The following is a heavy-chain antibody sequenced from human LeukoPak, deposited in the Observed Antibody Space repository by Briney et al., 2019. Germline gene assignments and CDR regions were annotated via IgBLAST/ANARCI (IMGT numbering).Heavy chain of an antibody. D-gene: IGHD6-6*01. Sequence: PGGSLRLSCAASGFTFGSYGMSWVRQAPGKGLEWVSGINWNGGSTSYADSVKGRFTISRDNAKNSLYLQMNSLRAEDTALYYCARVTYSSSSVVYYMDVWGKGTTVTVSS. CDR2: INWNGGST. J-gene: IGHJ6*03. CDR1: GFTFGSYG. CDR3: ARVTYSSSSVVYYMDV. V-gene: IGHV3-20*04.